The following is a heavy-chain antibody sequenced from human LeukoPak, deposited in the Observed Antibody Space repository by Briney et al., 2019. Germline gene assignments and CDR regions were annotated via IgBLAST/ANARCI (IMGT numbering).Heavy chain of an antibody. V-gene: IGHV3-23*01. J-gene: IGHJ4*02. Sequence: GGSLRLSCAASGFTFSSSAMSWVRQAPGKGLEWVSSISGSGSGGSTYYADSVKGRFTISRDNSKNTLYLQMNSLRAEDTAVYYCAREAYSNYEYYFDYWGQGTLVTVSS. CDR2: ISGSGSGGST. CDR1: GFTFSSSA. D-gene: IGHD4-11*01. CDR3: AREAYSNYEYYFDY.